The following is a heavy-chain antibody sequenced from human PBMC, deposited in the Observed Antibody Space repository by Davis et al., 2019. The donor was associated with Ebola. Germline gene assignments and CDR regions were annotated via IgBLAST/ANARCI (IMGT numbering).Heavy chain of an antibody. CDR3: AKPSGYDCSSTTCEGSAFDI. CDR1: GFSFSSFA. D-gene: IGHD2-2*01. J-gene: IGHJ3*02. Sequence: GGSLRLSCAASGFSFSSFAMSWVRQTPGKGLEWVSTITSSGSKTYHADSVKGRFTVSRDNSRDTLFLKLDSLRTDDTAFYHCAKPSGYDCSSTTCEGSAFDIWGQGTLVTVSS. V-gene: IGHV3-23*05. CDR2: ITSSGSKT.